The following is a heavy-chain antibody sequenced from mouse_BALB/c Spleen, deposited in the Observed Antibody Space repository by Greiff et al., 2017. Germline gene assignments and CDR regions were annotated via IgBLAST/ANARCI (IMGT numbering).Heavy chain of an antibody. CDR2: INPSNGRT. CDR3: ARLDFDV. CDR1: GYTFTSYW. J-gene: IGHJ1*01. Sequence: QVQLQQSGAELVKPGASVKLSCKASGYTFTSYWMHWVKQRPGQGLEWIGEINPSNGRTNYNEKFKSKATLTVDKSSSTAYMQLSSLTSEDSAVYYCARLDFDVWGAGTTVTVSS. V-gene: IGHV1S81*02.